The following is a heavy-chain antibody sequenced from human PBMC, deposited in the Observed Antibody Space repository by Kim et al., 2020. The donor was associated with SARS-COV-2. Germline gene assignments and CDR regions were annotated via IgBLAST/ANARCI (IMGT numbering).Heavy chain of an antibody. CDR2: T. V-gene: IGHV4-4*09. Sequence: TSYNPPLRSRVTISVDTSKSQFSLNLSSVTAADTAVYYCARRVGANWFDIWGQGTLVTVPS. J-gene: IGHJ5*02. CDR3: ARRVGANWFDI. D-gene: IGHD1-26*01.